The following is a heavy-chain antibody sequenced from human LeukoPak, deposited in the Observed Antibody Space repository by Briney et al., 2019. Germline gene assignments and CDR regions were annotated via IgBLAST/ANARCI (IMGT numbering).Heavy chain of an antibody. CDR1: GFTFSDYY. Sequence: GGSLRLSCAASGFTFSDYYMSWIRQAPGKGLEWVSYISSSASTIYYADSVKGRFTVSRDNAKNSLYLQMNSLRAEDTAVYYCARDQADGGPIAFDIWGQGTMVTLSS. CDR2: ISSSASTI. J-gene: IGHJ3*02. D-gene: IGHD3-10*01. CDR3: ARDQADGGPIAFDI. V-gene: IGHV3-11*04.